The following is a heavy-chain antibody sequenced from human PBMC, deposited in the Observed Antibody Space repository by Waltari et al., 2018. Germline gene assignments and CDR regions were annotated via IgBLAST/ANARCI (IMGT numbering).Heavy chain of an antibody. CDR1: GYTFTGYY. D-gene: IGHD3-10*01. J-gene: IGHJ4*02. Sequence: QVQLVQSGAEVKKPGASVKVSCKASGYTFTGYYMHWVRQAPGQGLEWMGRINPIFGTANYAQKFQGRVTITADKSTSTAYMELSSLRSEDTAVYYCARGPRGVNNFDYWGQGTLVTVSS. CDR3: ARGPRGVNNFDY. CDR2: INPIFGTA. V-gene: IGHV1-69*06.